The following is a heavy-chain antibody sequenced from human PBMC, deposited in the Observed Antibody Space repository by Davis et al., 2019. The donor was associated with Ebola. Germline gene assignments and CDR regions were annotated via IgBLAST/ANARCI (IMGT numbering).Heavy chain of an antibody. CDR2: INHTGST. J-gene: IGHJ4*02. D-gene: IGHD3-10*01. V-gene: IGHV4-34*01. CDR3: ARGPGSFYGSGSHYYDY. Sequence: MPSETLSLTCAVFGGSFSDYYWTWIRQPPGKGLEWIGEINHTGSTSYNPSLKSRVTISVDTSKNQFSLKLTSVTAADTAVYYCARGPGSFYGSGSHYYDYWGQGTLVTVSS. CDR1: GGSFSDYY.